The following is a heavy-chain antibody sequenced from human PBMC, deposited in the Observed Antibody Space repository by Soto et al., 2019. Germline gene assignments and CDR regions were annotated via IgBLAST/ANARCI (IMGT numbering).Heavy chain of an antibody. CDR2: FSISGATI. V-gene: IGHV3-11*01. D-gene: IGHD3-3*01. CDR1: GFTLSDYY. J-gene: IGHJ4*02. Sequence: QVQLVESGGGLVKPGGSLRLSCAASGFTLSDYYMTWIRQAPGKGLEWVSDFSISGATIHYADSVRGRFTISRDNAKNSLWLQMNTMRAEDTALYYCARFRGNGYSNLWRQGTLITVSP. CDR3: ARFRGNGYSNL.